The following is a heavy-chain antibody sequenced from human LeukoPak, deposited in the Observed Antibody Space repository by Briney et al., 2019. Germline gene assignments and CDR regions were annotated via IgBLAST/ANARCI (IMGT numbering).Heavy chain of an antibody. J-gene: IGHJ4*02. D-gene: IGHD1-26*01. V-gene: IGHV3-21*01. CDR2: ISSGSGYI. CDR1: GFTFSTYS. CDR3: ARDSGSYYAFDY. Sequence: PGGSLRLSCAASGFTFSTYSTNWVRQAPGKGLEWVSSISSGSGYIYYADSVKGRFTISRDNAKNSLYLQMNSLRAEDTAVYYCARDSGSYYAFDYWGQGTLVTVSS.